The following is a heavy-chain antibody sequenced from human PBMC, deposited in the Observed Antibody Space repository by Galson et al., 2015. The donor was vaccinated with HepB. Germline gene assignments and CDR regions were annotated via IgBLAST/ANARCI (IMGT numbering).Heavy chain of an antibody. CDR3: TRGRIMITFGGVIVPPFDY. Sequence: SLRLSCAASGFTFGDYAMSWFRQAPGKGLEWVGFIRSKAYGGTTEYAASVKGRFTISRDDSKSIAYLQMNSLKTEDTAVYYCTRGRIMITFGGVIVPPFDYWGQGTLVTVSS. CDR2: IRSKAYGGTT. D-gene: IGHD3-16*02. V-gene: IGHV3-49*03. CDR1: GFTFGDYA. J-gene: IGHJ4*02.